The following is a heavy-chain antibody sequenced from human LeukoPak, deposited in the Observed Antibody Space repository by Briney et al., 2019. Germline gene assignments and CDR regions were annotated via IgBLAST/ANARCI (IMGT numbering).Heavy chain of an antibody. J-gene: IGHJ4*02. CDR3: ATIHTYGSL. V-gene: IGHV4-30-2*01. CDR2: IYHSGST. CDR1: GGSISSGGYS. Sequence: PSETLSLTCAVSGGSISSGGYSWSWIRQPPGKGLEWIGYIYHSGSTYYNPSLKSRVTISVDTSKNQFSLKLSSVTAADTAVYYCATIHTYGSLWGQGTLVTVSS. D-gene: IGHD5-18*01.